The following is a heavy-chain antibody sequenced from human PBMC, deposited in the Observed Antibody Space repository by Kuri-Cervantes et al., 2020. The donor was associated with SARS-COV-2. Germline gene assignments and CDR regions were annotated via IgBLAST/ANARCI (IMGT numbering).Heavy chain of an antibody. CDR3: AREGVDIVGAPHDAFDI. Sequence: GGSLRLSCAASGFTFSSYWMSWVRQAPGKGLEWVANIKQDGSEKYYVDSVKGRFTISRDNAKNSLYLQMNSLRAEDTAMYYCAREGVDIVGAPHDAFDIWGQGTMVTVSS. CDR2: IKQDGSEK. V-gene: IGHV3-7*01. D-gene: IGHD1-26*01. CDR1: GFTFSSYW. J-gene: IGHJ3*02.